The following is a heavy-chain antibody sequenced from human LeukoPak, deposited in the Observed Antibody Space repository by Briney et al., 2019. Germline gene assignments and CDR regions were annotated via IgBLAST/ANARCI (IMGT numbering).Heavy chain of an antibody. Sequence: ASVKVSCKASGYTFTGHYMHWVRQAPGQGLEWMGWINPNSGGTNYAQKFQGRVTMTRDTSISTAYMELSRLRSDDTAVYYCAKPYSSGWDGVLSIIDYWGQGTLVTVSS. V-gene: IGHV1-2*02. CDR2: INPNSGGT. CDR3: AKPYSSGWDGVLSIIDY. J-gene: IGHJ4*02. CDR1: GYTFTGHY. D-gene: IGHD6-19*01.